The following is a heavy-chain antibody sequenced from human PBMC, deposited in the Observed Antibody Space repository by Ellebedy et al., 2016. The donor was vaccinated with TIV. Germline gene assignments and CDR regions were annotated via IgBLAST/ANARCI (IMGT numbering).Heavy chain of an antibody. J-gene: IGHJ4*02. CDR1: GYSFASYW. D-gene: IGHD5/OR15-5a*01. CDR2: VYPGYSDT. V-gene: IGHV5-51*01. CDR3: AASRLGVYDYYY. Sequence: GESLKISCTGSGYSFASYWIAWVRQMPGKVLAWMGSVYPGYSDTRYSPSFQGQVTISADKSISTAYLQWSSLKASDTAMYYCAASRLGVYDYYYWGQGTLVTVSS.